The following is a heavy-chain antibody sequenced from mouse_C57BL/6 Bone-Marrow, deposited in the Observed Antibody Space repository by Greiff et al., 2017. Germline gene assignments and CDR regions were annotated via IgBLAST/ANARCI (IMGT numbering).Heavy chain of an antibody. J-gene: IGHJ2*01. CDR3: AMGYYYGSSFDY. V-gene: IGHV5-12*01. CDR1: GFTFSDYY. Sequence: EVQVVESGGGLVQPGGSLKLSCAASGFTFSDYYMYWVRQTPEKRLEWVAYISNGGGSTYYPDTVKGRFTISRDNAKNTLYLQMSRLKSEDTAMYYCAMGYYYGSSFDYWGQGTTLTVSS. D-gene: IGHD1-1*01. CDR2: ISNGGGST.